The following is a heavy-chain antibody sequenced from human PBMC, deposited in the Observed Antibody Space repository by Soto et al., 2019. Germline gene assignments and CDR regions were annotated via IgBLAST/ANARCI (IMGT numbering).Heavy chain of an antibody. V-gene: IGHV3-73*01. CDR1: GFRFSGSA. CDR3: TRRGDSSAPGVDY. CDR2: MRDKAGGFAT. Sequence: PGGSLRLSCAASGFRFSGSAMHWVRQASGKGLEWIGRMRDKAGGFATAYAASVKGRFTISRDDSKNTAYLQMNSLKTEDTAIYYCTRRGDSSAPGVDYWGQGTLVTVSS. D-gene: IGHD3-22*01. J-gene: IGHJ4*02.